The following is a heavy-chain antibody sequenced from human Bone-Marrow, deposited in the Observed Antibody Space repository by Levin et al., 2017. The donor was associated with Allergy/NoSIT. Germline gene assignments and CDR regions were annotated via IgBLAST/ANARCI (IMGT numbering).Heavy chain of an antibody. CDR3: AKDLNAYINYPNWFDP. CDR1: GFTFSSYA. V-gene: IGHV3-23*01. CDR2: ISGSGDST. Sequence: PGGSLRLSCAASGFTFSSYAMSWVRQAPGKGLEWVSTISGSGDSTYYADSVKGRFTISRDNSKNTLYLQVNSLRAEDTAVYYCAKDLNAYINYPNWFDPWGQGTLVTVSS. J-gene: IGHJ5*02. D-gene: IGHD4-11*01.